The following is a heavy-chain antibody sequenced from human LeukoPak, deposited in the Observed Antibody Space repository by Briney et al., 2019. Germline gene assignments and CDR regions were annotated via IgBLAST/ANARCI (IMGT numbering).Heavy chain of an antibody. CDR3: ARDRAVAVRYFDL. D-gene: IGHD6-19*01. Sequence: GGSLRLSCAASGFTFSSYWMTWIRQAPGKGLEWVANIKQDGSEKYYVDSVKGRFTISRDNAKNSLYLQMNSLRAEDTAVYYCARDRAVAVRYFDLWGRGTLVTVSS. J-gene: IGHJ2*01. CDR2: IKQDGSEK. CDR1: GFTFSSYW. V-gene: IGHV3-7*01.